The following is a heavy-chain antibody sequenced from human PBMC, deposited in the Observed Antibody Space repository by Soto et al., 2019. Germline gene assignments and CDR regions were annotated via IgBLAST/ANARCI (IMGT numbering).Heavy chain of an antibody. Sequence: ASVKVSCKASGYTFTSYYMHWVRQAPGQGLEWMGIINPSGGSTSYAQKFQGRVTMTRNTSISTAYMELSSLRSEDTAVYYCARLGRSLGAFDIWGQGTMVTVSS. CDR3: ARLGRSLGAFDI. D-gene: IGHD2-15*01. J-gene: IGHJ3*02. V-gene: IGHV1-46*01. CDR2: INPSGGST. CDR1: GYTFTSYY.